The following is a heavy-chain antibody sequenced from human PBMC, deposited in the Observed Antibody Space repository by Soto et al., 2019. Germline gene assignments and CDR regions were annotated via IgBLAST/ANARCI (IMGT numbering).Heavy chain of an antibody. CDR3: AKDRVIQLLPIWPDP. Sequence: GGSLRLSCAASGFSFNKYGMHWVRQAPGKGLEWVAYVSSDGSNQYYADSVKGRFTISRDNSKSTLFLQLDSLRVDDTAVYYCAKDRVIQLLPIWPDPWGQGTLVTVSS. D-gene: IGHD2-2*01. CDR1: GFSFNKYG. V-gene: IGHV3-30*18. J-gene: IGHJ5*02. CDR2: VSSDGSNQ.